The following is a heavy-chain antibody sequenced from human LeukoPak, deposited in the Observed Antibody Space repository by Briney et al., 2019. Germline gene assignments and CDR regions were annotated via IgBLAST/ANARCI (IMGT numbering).Heavy chain of an antibody. V-gene: IGHV3-23*01. CDR1: GFTFSHYA. J-gene: IGHJ1*01. Sequence: PGGSLRLSCAASGFTFSHYAMSWVRQAPGKGLERVSGISGSGSDTFYADSVKGRFTISRDNSKNTLYLQMSSLRAEDTAVYYCANVIIVAAGCEYFQHWGQGTLVSVSS. D-gene: IGHD6-13*01. CDR3: ANVIIVAAGCEYFQH. CDR2: ISGSGSDT.